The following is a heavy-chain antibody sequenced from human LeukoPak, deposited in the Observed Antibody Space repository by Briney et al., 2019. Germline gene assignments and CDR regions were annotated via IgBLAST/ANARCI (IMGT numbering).Heavy chain of an antibody. D-gene: IGHD3-10*01. CDR2: ISGSGYST. J-gene: IGHJ3*02. Sequence: PGGSLRLSCAASGFTLSSFAMSWVRQAPGKELEWVSGISGSGYSTYYADSVKGRFTISRDNSKNTLYLQMNSLRAEDTAVYYCAKDGITMVRGAFDIWGQGTMVTVSS. CDR3: AKDGITMVRGAFDI. V-gene: IGHV3-23*01. CDR1: GFTLSSFA.